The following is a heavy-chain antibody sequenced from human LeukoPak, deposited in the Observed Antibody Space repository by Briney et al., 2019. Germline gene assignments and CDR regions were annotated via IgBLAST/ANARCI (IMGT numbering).Heavy chain of an antibody. J-gene: IGHJ6*03. Sequence: GGSLRLSCAASGFTFSSYWMHWVRQAPGKGLEWVSGISWNSGSIGYADSVKGRFTISRDNAKNSLYLQMNSLRAEDTALYYCAKAYSSSDYYYMDVLGKGTTVTVSS. D-gene: IGHD6-6*01. CDR2: ISWNSGSI. CDR1: GFTFSSYW. V-gene: IGHV3-9*01. CDR3: AKAYSSSDYYYMDV.